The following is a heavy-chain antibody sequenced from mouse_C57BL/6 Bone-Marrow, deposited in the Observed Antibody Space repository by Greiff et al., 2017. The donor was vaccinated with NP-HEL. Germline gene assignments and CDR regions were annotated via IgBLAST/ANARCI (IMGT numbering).Heavy chain of an antibody. CDR2: IYPGSGST. V-gene: IGHV1-55*01. Sequence: QVQLKQPGAELVTPGASVKMSCKASGYTFTSYWITWVKQRPGQGLEWLGDIYPGSGSTNYIAKFKSKATLTVDKSSSTAYMQLSSLTSEDSAVYYCARGALYAMDYWGQGTSVTVSA. CDR3: ARGALYAMDY. CDR1: GYTFTSYW. J-gene: IGHJ4*01.